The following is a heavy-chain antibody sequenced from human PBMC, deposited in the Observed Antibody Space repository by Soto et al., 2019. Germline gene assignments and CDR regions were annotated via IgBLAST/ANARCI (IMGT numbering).Heavy chain of an antibody. V-gene: IGHV1-18*01. Sequence: ASVKVSCKASGYTFTSYGISWVRQAPGQGLEWMGWISAYNGNTNYAQKLQGRVTMTTDTSTSTAYMELRSLRSDDTAVYYCARVDIVVVPAAMDYYYGMDVWGQGTTVTVSS. J-gene: IGHJ6*02. CDR3: ARVDIVVVPAAMDYYYGMDV. CDR1: GYTFTSYG. D-gene: IGHD2-2*01. CDR2: ISAYNGNT.